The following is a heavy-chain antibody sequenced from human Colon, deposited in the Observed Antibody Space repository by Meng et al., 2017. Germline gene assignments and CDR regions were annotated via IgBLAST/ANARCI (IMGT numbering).Heavy chain of an antibody. D-gene: IGHD3-9*01. Sequence: QVQLQESGPGVVKPSGTLSLTCAVSSGSISSSNWWSWVRQPPGKGLEWIGEISQSGTTYYNPSLKSRVTITGDWSKNQFSLNLNSVTAADTALYYCVRQGMTSYSWGYWGQGTLVTVSS. CDR3: VRQGMTSYSWGY. CDR2: ISQSGTT. J-gene: IGHJ4*02. CDR1: SGSISSSNW. V-gene: IGHV4-4*02.